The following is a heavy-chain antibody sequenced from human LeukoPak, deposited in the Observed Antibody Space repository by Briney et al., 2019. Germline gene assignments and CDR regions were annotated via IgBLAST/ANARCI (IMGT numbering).Heavy chain of an antibody. J-gene: IGHJ4*02. CDR1: GYTFTGYY. CDR3: ARATHYYGSGSYYSDY. D-gene: IGHD3-10*01. CDR2: INPNSGGT. Sequence: ASVKVSCKASGYTFTGYYMHWVRQAPGQGLEWMGWINPNSGGTNYAQKFQGRVTMTRDTSISTAYMELSRLRSDDTAVYYCARATHYYGSGSYYSDYWGEGTLVTVSS. V-gene: IGHV1-2*02.